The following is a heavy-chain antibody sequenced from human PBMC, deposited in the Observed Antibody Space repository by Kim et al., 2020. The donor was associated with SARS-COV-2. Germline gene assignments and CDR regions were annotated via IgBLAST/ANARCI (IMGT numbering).Heavy chain of an antibody. J-gene: IGHJ6*02. D-gene: IGHD1-26*01. CDR3: ARSGGPYYYYYGMDV. Sequence: QKFQGRVTMTRDTSTSTVYMELSSRRSEDTAVYYCARSGGPYYYYYGMDVWGQGTTVTVSS. V-gene: IGHV1-46*01.